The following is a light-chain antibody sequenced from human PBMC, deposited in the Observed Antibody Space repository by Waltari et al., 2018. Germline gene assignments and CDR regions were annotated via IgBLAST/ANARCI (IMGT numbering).Light chain of an antibody. CDR2: AAS. Sequence: DIQMTQSPSSLSASVGDRVTVTCRASQSVRHFLSWYQQKSGKAPTLVIYAASTLHSGVPSRFSCTGSGTDFTLTINGLQPEDFATYYCQQTYDSPWTFGQGTTVEVK. CDR1: QSVRHF. V-gene: IGKV1-39*01. CDR3: QQTYDSPWT. J-gene: IGKJ1*01.